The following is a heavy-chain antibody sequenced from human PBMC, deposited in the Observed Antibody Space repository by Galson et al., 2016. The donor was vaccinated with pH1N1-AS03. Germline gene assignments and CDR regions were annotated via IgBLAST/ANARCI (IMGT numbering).Heavy chain of an antibody. J-gene: IGHJ4*02. CDR3: ARDPNHHISGAWYRPFDC. Sequence: SVKVSCKASGGTFNSYTINWVRQAPGQGLEWMGGIIPIFDTPIYAQRFQGKVTITADESASRVYLELRSLRSEDTAVYYCARDPNHHISGAWYRPFDCWGQGTLVTVSS. CDR1: GGTFNSYT. CDR2: IIPIFDTP. V-gene: IGHV1-69*13. D-gene: IGHD3-22*01.